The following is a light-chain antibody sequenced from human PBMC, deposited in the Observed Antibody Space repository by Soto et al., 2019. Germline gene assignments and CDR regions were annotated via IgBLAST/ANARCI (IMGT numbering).Light chain of an antibody. CDR3: QQYNTYSPNT. CDR2: KAS. V-gene: IGKV1-5*03. Sequence: DIQMTQSPSILSASVGDRVTITCRASQSISSWLAWYQQKPGKAPNLLIYKASHLENGVPSRFSGSASGTEFTLTISTLQPDDFATYYCQQYNTYSPNTFGQGTRLEIK. J-gene: IGKJ5*01. CDR1: QSISSW.